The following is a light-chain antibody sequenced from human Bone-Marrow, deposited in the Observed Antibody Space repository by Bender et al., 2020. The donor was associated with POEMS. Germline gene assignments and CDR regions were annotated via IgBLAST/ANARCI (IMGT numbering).Light chain of an antibody. CDR2: EEK. V-gene: IGLV6-57*01. Sequence: NLMLTQPHSVSASPGQTVTISCTRNSGSIASHHVQWYQQRPGSSPTTLIYEEKKRPSGVSDRFSGSIDISSNSASLTITGLETEDEADYYCQTYDNNYQEVFGGGTRLTVL. J-gene: IGLJ3*02. CDR1: SGSIASHH. CDR3: QTYDNNYQEV.